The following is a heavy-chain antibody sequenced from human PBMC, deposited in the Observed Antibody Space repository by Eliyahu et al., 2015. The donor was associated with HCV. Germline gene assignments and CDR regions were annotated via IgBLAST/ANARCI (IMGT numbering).Heavy chain of an antibody. CDR2: IWHDETNE. D-gene: IGHD3-22*01. V-gene: IGHV3-33*01. CDR1: GXXFSTYG. CDR3: ARDSLASGYYIGV. J-gene: IGHJ4*02. Sequence: QVQLVESGGGVVQPGRFLRLSCXASGXXFSTYGMHWVGRPPGKGLEGGAIIWHDETNEYYVDSVKGRFTISRDNSKNTLYLQMNSLRAEDTAVYYCARDSLASGYYIGVWGQGTLVTVAS.